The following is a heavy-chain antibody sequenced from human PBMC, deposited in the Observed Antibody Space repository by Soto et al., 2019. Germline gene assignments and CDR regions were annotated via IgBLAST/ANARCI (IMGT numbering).Heavy chain of an antibody. CDR1: GFTFSSYA. D-gene: IGHD2-2*01. Sequence: EVQLLESGGGLVQPGGSLRLSCAASGFTFSSYAMSWVRQAPGKGLEWVSAISGSGGTTYYTDSVKGRFTISRDNSKNTLYLQMNSLRVEDMAVYYCAKYCSSTSCLVVYGMDVWGQGTTVTVSS. CDR3: AKYCSSTSCLVVYGMDV. CDR2: ISGSGGTT. V-gene: IGHV3-23*01. J-gene: IGHJ6*02.